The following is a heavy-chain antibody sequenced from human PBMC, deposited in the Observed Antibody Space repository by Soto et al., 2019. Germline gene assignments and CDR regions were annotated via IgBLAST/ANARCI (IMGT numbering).Heavy chain of an antibody. V-gene: IGHV1-8*01. J-gene: IGHJ4*02. D-gene: IGHD1-20*01. Sequence: ASVKVACKASGYTFTSYDINWVRQATGEGLEWMGWMNPNSGNTGYAQKFQGRVTMTRKTSISTAYMELSSLRSEDTAVYYCASGIEPELGNCNICSDYRDQGLPVTVS. CDR1: GYTFTSYD. CDR3: ASGIEPELGNCNICSDY. CDR2: MNPNSGNT.